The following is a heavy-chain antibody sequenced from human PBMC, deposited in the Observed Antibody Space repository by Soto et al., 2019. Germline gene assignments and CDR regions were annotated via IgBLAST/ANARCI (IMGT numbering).Heavy chain of an antibody. Sequence: PGGSLRLSCAASGFTFSSYSMNWVRQAPGKGLEWVSSISSSSSYIYYADSVKGRFTISRDNAKNSLYLQMNSLRAEDTAVYYCARDRGYSGSPLDPWGKGTLVTVSS. CDR1: GFTFSSYS. V-gene: IGHV3-21*01. D-gene: IGHD5-12*01. CDR3: ARDRGYSGSPLDP. J-gene: IGHJ5*02. CDR2: ISSSSSYI.